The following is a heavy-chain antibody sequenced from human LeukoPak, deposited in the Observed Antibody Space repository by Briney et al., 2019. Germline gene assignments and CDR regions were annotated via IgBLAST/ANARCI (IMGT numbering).Heavy chain of an antibody. J-gene: IGHJ4*02. D-gene: IGHD2-21*01. CDR2: INAGNGDT. Sequence: ASVKVSCKASGCTFTNYVVHWVRQAPGQRRDWMGWINAGNGDTKYSQNFQGRVTITRDTSASTAYMELSSLTSEDTALYYCARDDCGDTCYPGGYWGQGTLVTVSS. CDR1: GCTFTNYV. CDR3: ARDDCGDTCYPGGY. V-gene: IGHV1-3*01.